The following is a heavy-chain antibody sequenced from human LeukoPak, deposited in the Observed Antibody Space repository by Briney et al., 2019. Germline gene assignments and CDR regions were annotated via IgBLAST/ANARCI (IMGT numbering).Heavy chain of an antibody. J-gene: IGHJ6*02. V-gene: IGHV1-46*01. CDR2: INPSDGST. CDR1: GYTFTSYF. CDR3: ARGCRVVPGVHNVGRTQYYNGMDV. D-gene: IGHD2-2*01. Sequence: ASVKVSCTASGYTFTSYFVHWVRQAPGQGLEGMGIINPSDGSTNHAQKFQGRVTMTRDTSTSTVYMELSSLRSEDTAVYFCARGCRVVPGVHNVGRTQYYNGMDVWGQGTTVTVSS.